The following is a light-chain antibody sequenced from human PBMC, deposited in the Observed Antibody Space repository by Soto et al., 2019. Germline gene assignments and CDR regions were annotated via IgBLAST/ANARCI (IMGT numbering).Light chain of an antibody. J-gene: IGKJ1*01. V-gene: IGKV3-11*01. CDR2: DAS. CDR3: QVRDVWPS. CDR1: QSVSTS. Sequence: IVLTQSPATLSLSPGERAALSYRASQSVSTSLAWYQHKPGQAPRLFIYDASKRAPGTPARFSGSGSGTDFTLTISSLEPEDFAVYYCQVRDVWPSFGQGTKV.